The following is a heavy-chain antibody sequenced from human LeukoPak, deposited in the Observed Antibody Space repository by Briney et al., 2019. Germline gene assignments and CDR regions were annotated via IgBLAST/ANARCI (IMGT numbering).Heavy chain of an antibody. CDR1: GDSFTSYD. CDR3: ATTLRNTPP. J-gene: IGHJ5*02. D-gene: IGHD5-12*01. CDR2: MNTNTGHT. V-gene: IGHV1-8*01. Sequence: ASVKVSCKASGDSFTSYDINWVRQAPGQGLEWIGYMNTNTGHTVYAQTFQGRVTLTRDTSISTAYMELTSLTSEDPAVYYGATTLRNTPPWGQGTLVSVSS.